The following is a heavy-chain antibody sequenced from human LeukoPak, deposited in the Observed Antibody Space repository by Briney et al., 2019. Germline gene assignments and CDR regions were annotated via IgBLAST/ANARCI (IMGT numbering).Heavy chain of an antibody. D-gene: IGHD4-17*01. Sequence: NPSETLSLTCTVSGGSISSSSYYWGWIRQPPGTGLEWIGSIYYSGSTYYNPSLKSRVTISVDTSKNQFSLKLSSVTAADTAVYYCAGSGPTVSSPYYFDYWGQGTLVTVSS. V-gene: IGHV4-39*01. CDR1: GGSISSSSYY. CDR3: AGSGPTVSSPYYFDY. J-gene: IGHJ4*02. CDR2: IYYSGST.